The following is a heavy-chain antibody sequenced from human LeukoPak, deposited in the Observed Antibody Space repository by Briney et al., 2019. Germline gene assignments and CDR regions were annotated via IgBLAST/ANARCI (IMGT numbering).Heavy chain of an antibody. J-gene: IGHJ4*02. V-gene: IGHV1-46*01. CDR2: INPSGGGT. D-gene: IGHD3-16*01. CDR1: GYTFTNYY. CDR3: ARDGRVRYLDY. Sequence: ASVKVSCKASGYTFTNYYLHWVRQAPGQGLEWMGIINPSGGGTSYAQKFQGRVTMTRDTSTSTVYMELSSLRSDDTAVYYCARDGRVRYLDYWGQGTLVTVSS.